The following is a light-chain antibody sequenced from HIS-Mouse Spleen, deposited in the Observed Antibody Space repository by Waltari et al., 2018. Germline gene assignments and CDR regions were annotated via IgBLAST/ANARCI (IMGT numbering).Light chain of an antibody. J-gene: IGLJ1*01. CDR3: SSYTSSSTLV. CDR2: DVS. Sequence: QSALTQPASVSGSPGQSTPISCPGTSSDVGGYNSVSWYQQHPGKAPKLMIYDVSNRPSGVSNRFSGSKSGNTASLTISGLQAEDEADYYCSSYTSSSTLVFGTGTKVTVL. CDR1: SSDVGGYNS. V-gene: IGLV2-14*03.